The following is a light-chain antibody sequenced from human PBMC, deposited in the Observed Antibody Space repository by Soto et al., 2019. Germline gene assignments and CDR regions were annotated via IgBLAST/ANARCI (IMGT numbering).Light chain of an antibody. CDR1: RSNIGSHY. CDR2: SNY. V-gene: IGLV1-47*02. CDR3: AAWDDSLNAWV. J-gene: IGLJ3*02. Sequence: QAVVTQPPSASGTPGQRVTLSCSGSRSNIGSHYVYWYQQLPGTAPKLLIYSNYQRPSGVPDRFSGSKSGTSASLAISGLRSEDEADYHCAAWDDSLNAWVFGGGTKLTVL.